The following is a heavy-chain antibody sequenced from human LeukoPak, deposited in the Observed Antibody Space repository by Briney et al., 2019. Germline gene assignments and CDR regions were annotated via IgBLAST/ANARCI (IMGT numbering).Heavy chain of an antibody. V-gene: IGHV3-23*01. J-gene: IGHJ4*02. D-gene: IGHD2-15*01. Sequence: GGSLRLSCAASGFTFSSYAMSWVRQAPGKGLEWVSAISGSGGSTYYADSVKGRFTISRDNSKNTLSLQMNSLRAEDTAVYYCAKGGNCSGGSCYLGLDFWGQGTLVTVSS. CDR3: AKGGNCSGGSCYLGLDF. CDR2: ISGSGGST. CDR1: GFTFSSYA.